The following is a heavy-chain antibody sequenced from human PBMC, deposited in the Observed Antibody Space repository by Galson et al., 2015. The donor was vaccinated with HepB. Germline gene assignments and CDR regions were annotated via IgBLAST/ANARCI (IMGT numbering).Heavy chain of an antibody. J-gene: IGHJ4*02. Sequence: SLRLSCVASGFTFSSYSMNWVRQAPGKGLECVSYISSSSSTIYYADSVKGRFTISRDNAKNSLFLQMNSLRDEDTAVYYCAQRDYGGNSNWGQGTLVTVSS. V-gene: IGHV3-48*02. CDR3: AQRDYGGNSN. CDR1: GFTFSSYS. CDR2: ISSSSSTI. D-gene: IGHD4-23*01.